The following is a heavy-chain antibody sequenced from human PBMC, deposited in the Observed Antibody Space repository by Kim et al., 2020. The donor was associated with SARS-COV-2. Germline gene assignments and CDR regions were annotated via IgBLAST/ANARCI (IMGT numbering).Heavy chain of an antibody. Sequence: SETLSLTCNVSGGSINSGGFYWSRHRPHQGKGLDGIGSINYNGNPYYTPSFRSRVTISVAETKRHFSLKLSTVTDAARAGYYCGRDLPWLWG. J-gene: IGHJ2*01. CDR3: GRDLPWL. CDR2: INYNGNP. CDR1: GGSINSGGFY. V-gene: IGHV4-31*03.